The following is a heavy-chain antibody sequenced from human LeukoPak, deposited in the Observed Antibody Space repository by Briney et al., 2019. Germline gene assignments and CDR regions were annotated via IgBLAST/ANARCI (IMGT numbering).Heavy chain of an antibody. V-gene: IGHV4-59*01. Sequence: KSSETQSLTCTVSGDPISGYSNHKWRWIRQPPGNGLEWSGYVCYHGSTNYNPALKSQVTISVDTSKNQFSLKLSSVTAADTAVYYCAREYSGFDYWGQGTLVTVSS. CDR3: AREYSGFDY. CDR1: GDPISGYSNHK. D-gene: IGHD6-13*01. J-gene: IGHJ4*02. CDR2: VCYHGST.